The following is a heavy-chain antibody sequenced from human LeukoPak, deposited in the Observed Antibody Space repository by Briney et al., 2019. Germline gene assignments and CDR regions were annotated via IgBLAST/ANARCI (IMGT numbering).Heavy chain of an antibody. CDR1: GFTFTDYA. V-gene: IGHV3-23*01. J-gene: IGHJ4*02. CDR3: AKDNFGLVPYCFDS. CDR2: IGGGGFNT. D-gene: IGHD2-21*01. Sequence: PGGSLRLSCVASGFTFTDYAMSWDRQAPGKGLEWVSSIGGGGFNTHYADSVKGRFSTSRDTSTNTLYLEMNSLRADDSALYYCAKDNFGLVPYCFDSWGQGTLVTVSS.